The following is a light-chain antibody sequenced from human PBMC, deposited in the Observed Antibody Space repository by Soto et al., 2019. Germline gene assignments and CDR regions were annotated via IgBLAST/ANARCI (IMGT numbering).Light chain of an antibody. CDR1: SSNIGSNT. Sequence: QSVLTQPPSASGTPGQRVTISCSGSSSNIGSNTVNWYQQLPGTAPKLLICTNNQRPSGVPDRCSGSKSGTSASLAISGLQSEDEADYYCAAWYDSLNGVVFGGGTKLTVL. V-gene: IGLV1-44*01. CDR2: TNN. J-gene: IGLJ3*02. CDR3: AAWYDSLNGVV.